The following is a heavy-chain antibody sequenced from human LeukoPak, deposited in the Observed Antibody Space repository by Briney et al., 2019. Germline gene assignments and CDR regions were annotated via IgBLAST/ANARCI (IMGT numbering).Heavy chain of an antibody. CDR2: IYNSGST. J-gene: IGHJ4*02. D-gene: IGHD1-26*01. Sequence: SETLSLTCTVSGGSVSIGGYYWAWIRQPPGKGLEWIGSIYNSGSTYYNPSLKSRLTMSIDTSKNQLSLKLTSVTAADTAVYFCARLGSYHDFWGQGALVTVSS. CDR3: ARLGSYHDF. CDR1: GGSVSIGGYY. V-gene: IGHV4-39*07.